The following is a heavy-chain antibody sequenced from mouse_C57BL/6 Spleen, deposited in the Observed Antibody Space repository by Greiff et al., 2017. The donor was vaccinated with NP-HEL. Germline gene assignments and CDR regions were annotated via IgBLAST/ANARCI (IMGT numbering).Heavy chain of an antibody. CDR3: ARASSYNAMDY. V-gene: IGHV5-16*01. CDR1: GFTFSDYY. CDR2: INYDGSST. D-gene: IGHD1-1*01. Sequence: EVQLQESEGGLVQPGSSMKLSCTASGFTFSDYYMAWVRQVPEKGLEWVANINYDGSSTYYLDSLKSRFIISRDNAKNILYLQMSSLKSEDTATYYCARASSYNAMDYWGQGTSVTVSS. J-gene: IGHJ4*01.